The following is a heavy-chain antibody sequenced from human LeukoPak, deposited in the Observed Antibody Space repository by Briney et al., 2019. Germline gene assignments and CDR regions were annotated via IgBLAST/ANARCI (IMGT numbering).Heavy chain of an antibody. D-gene: IGHD4-17*01. CDR3: ARDLYGVSHDY. J-gene: IGHJ4*02. Sequence: GGSLRLSCAASGFTVSSNYMNWVRQAPGKGLEWVSVIYSSGSTYYADSVKGRFTISRDNSKNTLYLQMNSLRAEDTAVYYCARDLYGVSHDYWGQGTLVAVSS. V-gene: IGHV3-53*01. CDR1: GFTVSSNY. CDR2: IYSSGST.